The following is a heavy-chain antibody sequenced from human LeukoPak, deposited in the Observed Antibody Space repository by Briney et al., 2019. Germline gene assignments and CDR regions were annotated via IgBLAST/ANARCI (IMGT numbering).Heavy chain of an antibody. V-gene: IGHV3-33*06. CDR3: AKDLMANVYYYDSSGYPLDY. CDR2: IWYDGSNK. J-gene: IGHJ4*02. D-gene: IGHD3-22*01. CDR1: GFTFSSYG. Sequence: GGSLRLSCAASGFTFSSYGMHWVRQAPGKGLEWVAVIWYDGSNKYYADSVKGRFTISRDNSKNTLYLQMNSLRAEDTAVYYCAKDLMANVYYYDSSGYPLDYWGQGTLVTVSS.